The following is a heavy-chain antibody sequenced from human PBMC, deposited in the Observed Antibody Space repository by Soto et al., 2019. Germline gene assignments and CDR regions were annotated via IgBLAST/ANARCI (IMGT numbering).Heavy chain of an antibody. V-gene: IGHV4-30-2*01. CDR2: IYHSGST. CDR1: EGSSSGVGCP. CDR3: ARARANWGLSGMDV. Sequence: TRSVAEGSSSGVGCPRSWIRQPPGKGLEWIGYIYHSGSTYYNPSLKSRVTISVDRSKNQFSLKLSSVTAADTAVYYCARARANWGLSGMDVWGQGTTVTVSS. J-gene: IGHJ6*02. D-gene: IGHD7-27*01.